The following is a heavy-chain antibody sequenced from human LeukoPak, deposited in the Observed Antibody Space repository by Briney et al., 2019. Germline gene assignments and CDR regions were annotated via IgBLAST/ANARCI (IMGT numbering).Heavy chain of an antibody. J-gene: IGHJ3*02. CDR1: GGSISSYS. Sequence: SETLSLTCTVSGGSISSYSWSWIRQPAGKGLEWIGRIYTSGSTNYNPSLKSRVTMSVDTSRNQFSLKLSSVTAADTAVYYCARGAYGGNSLGAFDIWGQGTMVTVSS. D-gene: IGHD4-23*01. CDR3: ARGAYGGNSLGAFDI. CDR2: IYTSGST. V-gene: IGHV4-4*07.